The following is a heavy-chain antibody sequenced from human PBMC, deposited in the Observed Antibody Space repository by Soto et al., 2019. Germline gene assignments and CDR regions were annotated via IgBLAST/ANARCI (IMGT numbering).Heavy chain of an antibody. CDR2: IYYSGST. J-gene: IGHJ5*02. D-gene: IGHD3-10*01. CDR1: GGSISSGDYC. Sequence: SETLSLTGTVSGGSISSGDYCWSWIRQPPGKGLEWIGYIYYSGSTNYNPSLRSRVTISVDTSKNQFSLKLSSVPAADTAVYYCARDLWFGELSAENWFDPWGQGTLVTVSS. V-gene: IGHV4-61*08. CDR3: ARDLWFGELSAENWFDP.